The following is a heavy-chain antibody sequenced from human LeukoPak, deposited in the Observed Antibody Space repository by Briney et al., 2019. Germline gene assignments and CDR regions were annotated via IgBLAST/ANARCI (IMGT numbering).Heavy chain of an antibody. CDR2: IYYSGST. V-gene: IGHV4-31*03. D-gene: IGHD6-6*01. CDR1: GGSISSGGYY. Sequence: SQTPSLTCTVSGGSISSGGYYWSWIRQHPGKGLEWIGYIYYSGSTYYNPSLKSRVTISVDTSKNQFSLKLSSVTAADTAVYYCALKTIAARPGPTYYYYGMDVWGQGTTVTVSS. J-gene: IGHJ6*02. CDR3: ALKTIAARPGPTYYYYGMDV.